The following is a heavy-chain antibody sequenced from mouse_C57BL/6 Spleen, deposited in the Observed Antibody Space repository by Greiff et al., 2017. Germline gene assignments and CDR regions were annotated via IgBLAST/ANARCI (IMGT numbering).Heavy chain of an antibody. J-gene: IGHJ4*01. CDR3: ARDNDFYAMDY. CDR2: ISDGGSYT. V-gene: IGHV5-4*01. Sequence: EVQLQESGGGLVKPGGSLKLSCAASGFTFSSYAMSWVRQTPEKRLEWVATISDGGSYTYYPDNVKGRFTISRDNAKNNLYLQMSHLKSEDTAMYYCARDNDFYAMDYWGQGTSVTVSS. CDR1: GFTFSSYA.